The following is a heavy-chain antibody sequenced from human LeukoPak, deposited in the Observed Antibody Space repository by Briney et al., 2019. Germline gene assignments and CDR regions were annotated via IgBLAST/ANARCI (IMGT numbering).Heavy chain of an antibody. V-gene: IGHV3-7*01. D-gene: IGHD3-3*01. Sequence: GGSLRLSCAASGFTFSSYWMSWVRQAPGKGLEWVANIKQDGSEKYYVDSVKGRFTISRDNAKNSLYLQMNSLRAEDTAVYYCARARRIYDFWSGYYDNDYWGQGTLVTVSS. CDR1: GFTFSSYW. CDR2: IKQDGSEK. CDR3: ARARRIYDFWSGYYDNDY. J-gene: IGHJ4*02.